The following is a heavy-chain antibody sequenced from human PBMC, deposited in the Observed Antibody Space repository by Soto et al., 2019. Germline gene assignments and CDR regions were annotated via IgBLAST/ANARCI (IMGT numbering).Heavy chain of an antibody. D-gene: IGHD2-21*02. CDR2: IYYSGST. Sequence: SETLSLTCTVSGGSISSGGYYWSWIRQHPGKGLEWIGYIYYSGSTYYNPSLKSRVTISVDTSKNQFSLKLSSVTAADTAVYYCARVCGGDCHNVMDVWGQGSTVIVSS. CDR3: ARVCGGDCHNVMDV. J-gene: IGHJ6*02. CDR1: GGSISSGGYY. V-gene: IGHV4-31*03.